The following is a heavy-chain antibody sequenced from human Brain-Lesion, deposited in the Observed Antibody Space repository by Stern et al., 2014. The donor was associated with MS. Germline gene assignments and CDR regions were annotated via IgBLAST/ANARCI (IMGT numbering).Heavy chain of an antibody. CDR2: INHNSGGT. J-gene: IGHJ6*02. V-gene: IGHV1-2*02. Sequence: VQLVESGAAVKKPGASVKVSCKASGYTFTGYYMSWVRQAPGQGLEWMGGINHNSGGTHDEQKFQGRGTMTRDTSITTAYMELSRLRSDDTAVYYCARGYYGSGRPQKGMDVWGQGTTVTVSS. D-gene: IGHD3-10*01. CDR3: ARGYYGSGRPQKGMDV. CDR1: GYTFTGYY.